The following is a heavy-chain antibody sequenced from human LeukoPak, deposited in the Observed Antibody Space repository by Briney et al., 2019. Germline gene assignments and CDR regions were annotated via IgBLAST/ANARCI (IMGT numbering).Heavy chain of an antibody. V-gene: IGHV3-9*01. J-gene: IGHJ6*02. Sequence: GRSLRLSCAASGLTFDDYAMHWVRQAPGKGLEWVSGISWNSGSIGYADSVKGRFTISRDNAKNSLYLQMNSLRAEDTALYYCAKGVRPYGMDVWGQGTTVTVSS. CDR3: AKGVRPYGMDV. D-gene: IGHD1-1*01. CDR2: ISWNSGSI. CDR1: GLTFDDYA.